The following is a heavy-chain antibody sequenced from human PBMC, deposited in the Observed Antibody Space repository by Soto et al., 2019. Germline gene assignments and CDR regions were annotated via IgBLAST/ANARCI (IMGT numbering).Heavy chain of an antibody. CDR2: VTADAGT. CDR1: GFTVSSHA. Sequence: EVQVLESGGGLVQPGGTLRLSCEGSGFTVSSHAMTWIRQAPEKGPEWGSTVTADAGTYYAHSLKGRFAMSRDISENTLYLQMNSLGAEDTAAYYCAPHVSCSGGSCQYDAFAIRGQGTMVTVSS. CDR3: APHVSCSGGSCQYDAFAI. V-gene: IGHV3-23*01. D-gene: IGHD2-15*01. J-gene: IGHJ3*02.